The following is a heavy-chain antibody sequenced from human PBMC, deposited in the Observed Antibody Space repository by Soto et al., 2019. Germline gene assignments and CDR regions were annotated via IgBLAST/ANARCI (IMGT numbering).Heavy chain of an antibody. CDR1: GFTFSTYW. Sequence: GSLRLSCAASGFTFSTYWMSWVRQAPGKGLEWVANIKQDGSEKYYVDSVKGRFTISRDNAKNSLYLQMNSLRAEDTAVYYCARGGRRSGSYADAFDIWGQGTMVTVSS. J-gene: IGHJ3*02. D-gene: IGHD1-26*01. V-gene: IGHV3-7*03. CDR2: IKQDGSEK. CDR3: ARGGRRSGSYADAFDI.